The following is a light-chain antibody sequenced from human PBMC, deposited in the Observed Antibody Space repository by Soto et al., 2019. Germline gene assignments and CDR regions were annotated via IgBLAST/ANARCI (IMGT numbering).Light chain of an antibody. CDR1: QSVLSSSNNKNY. Sequence: DFVMTQSPDSLAVSLGERATINCKASQSVLSSSNNKNYLAWYQQKPGQPPKLLIYWASTRESGVPDRFSGSGSGTDFTLTISSLQAEDVAVYYCQQYYGTPQTFGQVTKVEIK. CDR3: QQYYGTPQT. V-gene: IGKV4-1*01. J-gene: IGKJ1*01. CDR2: WAS.